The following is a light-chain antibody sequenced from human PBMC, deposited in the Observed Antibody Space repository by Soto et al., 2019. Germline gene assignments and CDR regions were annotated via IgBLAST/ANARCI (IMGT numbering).Light chain of an antibody. CDR3: QQLNSYPIT. J-gene: IGKJ5*01. V-gene: IGKV1-9*01. Sequence: DIQLPQSPSFLSASVGERVTITGLASQVISSYLAWYQQKPGQAPKLLIYAASTLQSGVPSRFSGSRSGTEFTLTISSLQPEDFATYYCQQLNSYPITFGQGTRLE. CDR2: AAS. CDR1: QVISSY.